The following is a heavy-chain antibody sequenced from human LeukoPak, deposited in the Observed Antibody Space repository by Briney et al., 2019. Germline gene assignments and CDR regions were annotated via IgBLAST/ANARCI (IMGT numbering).Heavy chain of an antibody. CDR1: GYTFTSYY. Sequence: ASVKVSCKASGYTFTSYYMHWVRQAPGQGLEWMGIINPSGGSTSYAQKFQGRVTMTRDTSTSTVYMELSSLRSEDTAVYYCARASHPMVRGVITDYWGQGTLVTVSS. CDR3: ARASHPMVRGVITDY. D-gene: IGHD3-10*01. V-gene: IGHV1-46*01. J-gene: IGHJ4*02. CDR2: INPSGGST.